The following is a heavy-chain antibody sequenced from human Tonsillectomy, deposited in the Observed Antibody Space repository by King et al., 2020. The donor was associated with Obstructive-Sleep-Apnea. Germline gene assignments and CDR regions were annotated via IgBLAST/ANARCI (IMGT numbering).Heavy chain of an antibody. CDR1: GFTFSSYW. V-gene: IGHV3-74*01. CDR3: ARFCGSTSCSFGMDV. CDR2: INSDGSST. J-gene: IGHJ6*02. D-gene: IGHD2-2*01. Sequence: VQLVESGGGLVQSGGSLRLSCAASGFTFSSYWMHWVRQAPGKGLVWVSRINSDGSSTSYVDSVKGRFTISRDNAKNTVYLQMNSLRAEDTAVYYCARFCGSTSCSFGMDVWGQGTTVTVSS.